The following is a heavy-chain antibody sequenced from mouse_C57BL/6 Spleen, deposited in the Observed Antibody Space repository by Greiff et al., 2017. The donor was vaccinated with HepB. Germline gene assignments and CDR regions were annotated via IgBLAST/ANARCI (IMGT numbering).Heavy chain of an antibody. Sequence: VQLQQSGPGLVQPSQSLSITCTVSGFSLTSYGVHWVRQSPGKGLEWLGVIWSGGSTDYNAAFISRLSISKDNSKSQVFFKMNSLQADDTAIYYCARNWSYYYGSSYDYYAMDYWGQGTSVTVSS. CDR1: GFSLTSYG. CDR3: ARNWSYYYGSSYDYYAMDY. D-gene: IGHD1-1*01. V-gene: IGHV2-2*01. CDR2: IWSGGST. J-gene: IGHJ4*01.